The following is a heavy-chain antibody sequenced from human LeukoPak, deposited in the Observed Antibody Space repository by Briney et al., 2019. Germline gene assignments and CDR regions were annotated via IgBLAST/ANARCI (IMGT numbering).Heavy chain of an antibody. CDR2: INHSGST. V-gene: IGHV4-34*01. D-gene: IGHD7-27*01. CDR1: GASFSGYY. Sequence: PSETLSLTCAVYGASFSGYYWSWIRQPPGKGLEWMGEINHSGSTNYNPSLKSRVTISVDTSKNQFSLKLSSVTAADTAVYYCARGTELGNWFDPWGQGTLVTVSS. J-gene: IGHJ5*02. CDR3: ARGTELGNWFDP.